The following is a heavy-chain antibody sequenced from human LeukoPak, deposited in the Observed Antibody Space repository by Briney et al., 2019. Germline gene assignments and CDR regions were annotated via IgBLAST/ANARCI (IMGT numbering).Heavy chain of an antibody. D-gene: IGHD4-11*01. CDR2: IYSGGST. CDR1: EFSVGSNY. V-gene: IGHV3-66*04. CDR3: TTLHDYSHSFDY. J-gene: IGHJ4*02. Sequence: PGGSLRLSCAASEFSVGSNYMTWVRQAPGKGLEWVSLIYSGGSTYYADSVKGRFTISRDNSKNTLYLQMNSLRAEDTAVYYCTTLHDYSHSFDYWGQGTLVTASS.